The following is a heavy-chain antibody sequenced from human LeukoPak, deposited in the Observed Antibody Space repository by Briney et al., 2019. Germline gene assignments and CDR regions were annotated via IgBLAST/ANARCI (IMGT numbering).Heavy chain of an antibody. CDR2: INPNSGGT. CDR1: GYTFTGYY. Sequence: GASVKVSCKASGYTFTGYYMHWVRQAPGQGLEWMGWINPNSGGTNYAQKFQGRVTMTRDMSISTAYMELSRLRSDDTAVYYCATDLGYCSGGSCYYFDYWGQGTLVTVSS. J-gene: IGHJ4*02. D-gene: IGHD2-15*01. CDR3: ATDLGYCSGGSCYYFDY. V-gene: IGHV1-2*02.